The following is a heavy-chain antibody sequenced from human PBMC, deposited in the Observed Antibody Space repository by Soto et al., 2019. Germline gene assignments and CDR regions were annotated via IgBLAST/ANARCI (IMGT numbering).Heavy chain of an antibody. V-gene: IGHV3-33*01. Sequence: GGSLRLSCAASGFTFRSYGMHWVRQAPGKGLEWVAVIWNDGSERYYADSVKGRFTISRDNSKNTLDLQMNSLRAEDTAVYYCARDPAGVGYNTDAWRHGTPVTVSS. D-gene: IGHD5-12*01. CDR1: GFTFRSYG. J-gene: IGHJ6*02. CDR2: IWNDGSER. CDR3: ARDPAGVGYNTDA.